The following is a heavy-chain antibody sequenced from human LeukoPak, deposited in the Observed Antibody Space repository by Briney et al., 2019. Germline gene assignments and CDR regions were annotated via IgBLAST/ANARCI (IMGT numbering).Heavy chain of an antibody. CDR2: IYSDNT. Sequence: QAGGSLRLSCAASGFTFRSYGMTWVRQAPGKGLEWVSFIYSDNTHYSDSVKGRFTISRDNSKNTLYLQMNSLRAEDTAVYYCARRAGAYSHPYDYWGQGTLVTVSS. D-gene: IGHD4/OR15-4a*01. V-gene: IGHV3-53*01. CDR3: ARRAGAYSHPYDY. J-gene: IGHJ4*02. CDR1: GFTFRSYG.